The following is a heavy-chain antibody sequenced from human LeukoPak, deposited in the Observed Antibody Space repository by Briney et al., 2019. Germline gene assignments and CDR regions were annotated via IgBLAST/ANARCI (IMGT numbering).Heavy chain of an antibody. D-gene: IGHD4-17*01. J-gene: IGHJ4*02. Sequence: SQTLSLTCTVSGGSISSGSYYWSWIRQPAGKGLEWIGRIDTSGSTNYNPSLKSRVTMSADTSKKQFSLKLRSVTAADTAVYYCAREGIYGDYRHWGQGTLVTVSS. CDR2: IDTSGST. CDR1: GGSISSGSYY. CDR3: AREGIYGDYRH. V-gene: IGHV4-61*02.